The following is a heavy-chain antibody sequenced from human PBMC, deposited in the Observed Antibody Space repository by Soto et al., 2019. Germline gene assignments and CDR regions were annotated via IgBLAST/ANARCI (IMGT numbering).Heavy chain of an antibody. CDR2: INHSGST. D-gene: IGHD2-21*02. CDR3: ARAGQSCGGDCYATHFDY. Sequence: PSETLSLTCTVSGGSFSGYYWTWIRQPPGTGLEWIGEINHSGSTNYNPSLKSRVTISVDTSKNQFSLKLTSVTAADTAVYYCARAGQSCGGDCYATHFDYWGQGTLVTVSS. V-gene: IGHV4-34*01. CDR1: GGSFSGYY. J-gene: IGHJ4*02.